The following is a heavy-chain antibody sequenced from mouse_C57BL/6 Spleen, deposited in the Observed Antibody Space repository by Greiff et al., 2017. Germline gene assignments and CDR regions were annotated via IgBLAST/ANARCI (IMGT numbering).Heavy chain of an antibody. J-gene: IGHJ4*01. CDR2: IDPSDSYT. V-gene: IGHV1-50*01. CDR1: GYTFTSFW. Sequence: QVQLQPGAELVKPGASVKLSCKASGYTFTSFWMQWVKQRPGQGLEWIGEIDPSDSYTNYNQKFKGKATLTVDTSSSTAYMQLSSLTSEDSAVYYCASIYYYGSSYRMDYWGQGTSVTVSS. CDR3: ASIYYYGSSYRMDY. D-gene: IGHD1-1*01.